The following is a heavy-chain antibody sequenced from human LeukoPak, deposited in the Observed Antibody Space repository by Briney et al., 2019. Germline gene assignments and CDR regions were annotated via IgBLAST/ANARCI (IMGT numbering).Heavy chain of an antibody. V-gene: IGHV4-59*08. D-gene: IGHD6-19*01. J-gene: IGHJ4*02. CDR3: ARQSRYSSGWLDY. CDR2: IYYSGIT. CDR1: GDSISSYY. Sequence: SETLSLTCTVSGDSISSYYWSWIRQPPGKGLEWIGYIYYSGITKYNPSLKNRVTMSVDTSKKQFSLKLSSVTAADTAVYYCARQSRYSSGWLDYWGQGTLVTVSS.